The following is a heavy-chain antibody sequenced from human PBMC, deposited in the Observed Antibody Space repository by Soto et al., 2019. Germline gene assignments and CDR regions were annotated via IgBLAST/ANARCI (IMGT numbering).Heavy chain of an antibody. CDR2: ISGYGRNK. CDR3: VYCSRESCRRSPFES. V-gene: IGHV3-23*01. J-gene: IGHJ4*02. D-gene: IGHD2-15*01. CDR1: GFTFGEYD. Sequence: GGSLRLSCAASGFTFGEYDMSWVRQAPGKGLEWVAAISGYGRNKHYAASVEGRFTISRDDSKNILYLQMNGLSADDTALYHCVYCSRESCRRSPFESWGQGTPVTVSS.